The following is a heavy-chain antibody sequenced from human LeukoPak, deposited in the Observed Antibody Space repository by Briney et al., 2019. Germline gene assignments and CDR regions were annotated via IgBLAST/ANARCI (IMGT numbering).Heavy chain of an antibody. Sequence: PGRSLRLSCAASGFTFSSYGMHWVRQAPGKGLEWVAVISYDGSNKYYADSVKGRFTISRDNSKNTLYLQMNSLRAEDTAVYYCAKGLEKMVRKWGPAAILDYYYYYGMDVWGKGTTVTVSS. CDR3: AKGLEKMVRKWGPAAILDYYYYYGMDV. CDR2: ISYDGSNK. D-gene: IGHD2-2*02. J-gene: IGHJ6*04. V-gene: IGHV3-30*18. CDR1: GFTFSSYG.